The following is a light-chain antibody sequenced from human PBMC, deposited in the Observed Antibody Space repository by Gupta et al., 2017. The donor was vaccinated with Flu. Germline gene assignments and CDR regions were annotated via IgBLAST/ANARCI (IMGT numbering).Light chain of an antibody. V-gene: IGKV2-30*02. CDR3: RHATPWKA. CDR2: VVS. Sequence: DVVMTQSPLSLPVTLGQPASQYCRSSQSLVQRNGNNYLTWFQQRPGQSPRSIIYVVSNRALGGADRFSWSGECTDFTLKSRRGEDEDGGVYYVRHATPWKAFSQGTKVEIK. J-gene: IGKJ1*01. CDR1: QSLVQRNGNNY.